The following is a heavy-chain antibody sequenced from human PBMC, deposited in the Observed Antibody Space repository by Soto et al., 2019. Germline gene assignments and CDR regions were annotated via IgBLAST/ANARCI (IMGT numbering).Heavy chain of an antibody. CDR2: FRTSGDGGTT. CDR3: AKKVNSGPGSQYFDY. D-gene: IGHD3-10*01. CDR1: GFTFSSYS. Sequence: PGGSLRLSCAASGFTFSSYSMSWVRQALGKGLEWVSGFRTSGDGGTTYYADSVKGRFTISRDNSKNMLFLQMNSLRAEDTAIYYCAKKVNSGPGSQYFDYWGQGTLVTVSS. V-gene: IGHV3-23*01. J-gene: IGHJ4*02.